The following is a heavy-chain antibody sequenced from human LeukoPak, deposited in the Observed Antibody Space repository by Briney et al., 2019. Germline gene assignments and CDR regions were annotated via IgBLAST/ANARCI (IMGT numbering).Heavy chain of an antibody. Sequence: GGSLRLSCAASGFSVSSNYLSWVRQAPGKGLEWVSVIYSGGGTHYADSVKGRFTISRDNSKNTVFLQMNSLRAEDTAVYYCARGGSRGSFDLWGQRTLVTVSS. D-gene: IGHD2-15*01. V-gene: IGHV3-53*01. CDR2: IYSGGGT. J-gene: IGHJ5*02. CDR3: ARGGSRGSFDL. CDR1: GFSVSSNY.